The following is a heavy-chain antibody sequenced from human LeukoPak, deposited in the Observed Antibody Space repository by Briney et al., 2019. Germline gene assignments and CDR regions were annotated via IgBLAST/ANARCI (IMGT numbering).Heavy chain of an antibody. Sequence: GGSLRLSCAASGFTLSSYAMSWVRQAPGKGLEWVSAISSSGGGTYYADSVKGRFTISRDNSKNTLYLQMNSLRAEDTAIYYCAKDLRYSSIWGQGTLVTVSS. CDR2: ISSSGGGT. CDR3: AKDLRYSSI. CDR1: GFTLSSYA. J-gene: IGHJ4*02. D-gene: IGHD6-19*01. V-gene: IGHV3-23*01.